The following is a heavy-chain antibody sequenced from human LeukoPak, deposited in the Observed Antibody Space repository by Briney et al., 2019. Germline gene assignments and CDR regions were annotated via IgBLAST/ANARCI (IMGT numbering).Heavy chain of an antibody. CDR1: GFSFRGYA. V-gene: IGHV3-23*01. J-gene: IGHJ4*01. D-gene: IGHD2/OR15-2a*01. CDR3: AKGNNSLSYNFDY. CDR2: IGSDDRT. Sequence: QPGGSLRLTCAASGFSFRGYAISWVRQAPGKGLEWVSGIGSDDRTHYAESVKGRFAISRGNNKNSLYLQMNGLRLDDTAFYYCAKGNNSLSYNFDYWGQGTLATVSS.